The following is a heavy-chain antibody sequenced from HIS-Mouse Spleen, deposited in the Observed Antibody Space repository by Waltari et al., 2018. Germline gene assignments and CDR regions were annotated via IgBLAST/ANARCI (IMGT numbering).Heavy chain of an antibody. CDR2: IYYSGSP. J-gene: IGHJ2*01. CDR3: AREIPYSSSWYDWYFDL. CDR1: GGSISSSSYY. V-gene: IGHV4-39*07. Sequence: QLQLQESGPGLVKPSETLSLTCTVSGGSISSSSYYWGWIRQPPGKGLEWIGSIYYSGSPYNNPSLKSRVTISVYTSKNQFSLKLSSVTAADTAVYYCAREIPYSSSWYDWYFDLWGRGTLVTVSS. D-gene: IGHD6-13*01.